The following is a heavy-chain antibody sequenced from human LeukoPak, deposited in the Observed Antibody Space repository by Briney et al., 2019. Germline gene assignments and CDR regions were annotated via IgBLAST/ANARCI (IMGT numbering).Heavy chain of an antibody. Sequence: PSETLSLTCAVYGGSFSGYYWSWSRQPPGKGLEWIGEINHSGSTNYNPSLRSRVTISVDTSKNQFSLKLSSVTAADTAVYYCARGYDAFDIWGQGTMVTVSS. J-gene: IGHJ3*02. CDR1: GGSFSGYY. CDR2: INHSGST. CDR3: ARGYDAFDI. V-gene: IGHV4-34*01.